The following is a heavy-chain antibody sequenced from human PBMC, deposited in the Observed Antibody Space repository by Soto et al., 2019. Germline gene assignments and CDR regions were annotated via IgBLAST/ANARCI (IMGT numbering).Heavy chain of an antibody. CDR1: GGTFSSYA. CDR3: ARGKGPKPLSTKNWFDP. J-gene: IGHJ5*02. Sequence: QVQLVQSGAEVKKPGSSVKVSCKASGGTFSSYAISWVRQAPGQGLEWMVGIIPIFGTANYAQKFQGRVTITADESTSTAYMELSSLRSEDTAVYYCARGKGPKPLSTKNWFDPWGQGTLVTVSS. V-gene: IGHV1-69*01. CDR2: IIPIFGTA.